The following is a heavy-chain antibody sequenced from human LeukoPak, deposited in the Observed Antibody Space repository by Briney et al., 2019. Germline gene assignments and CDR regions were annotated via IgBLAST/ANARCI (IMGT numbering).Heavy chain of an antibody. J-gene: IGHJ4*02. CDR2: FYYNRNT. CDR1: GDSISSTSHY. V-gene: IGHV4-39*01. CDR3: ARWHHTNRYFDS. D-gene: IGHD2-8*01. Sequence: PSETLSLTCTVSGDSISSTSHYWGWIRQTPEKGLEWIGSFYYNRNTYYNPSLKSRVTISVDTSKNQISLQLNSVTPEDTALYYCARWHHTNRYFDSWGQGTLVTVSS.